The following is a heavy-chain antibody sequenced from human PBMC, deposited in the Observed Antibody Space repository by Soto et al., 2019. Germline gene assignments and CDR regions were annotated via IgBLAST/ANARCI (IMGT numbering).Heavy chain of an antibody. CDR2: IYSGGST. J-gene: IGHJ3*02. D-gene: IGHD2-2*01. V-gene: IGHV3-66*01. CDR1: GFTVSSNY. CDR3: ARDDIFRYCSSTSCSDAFDI. Sequence: PGGSLRLSCAASGFTVSSNYMSWVRQAPGKGLEWVSVIYSGGSTYYADSVKGRFTISRDNSKNTLYLQMNSLRAEDTAVYYCARDDIFRYCSSTSCSDAFDIWGQGTMVTVS.